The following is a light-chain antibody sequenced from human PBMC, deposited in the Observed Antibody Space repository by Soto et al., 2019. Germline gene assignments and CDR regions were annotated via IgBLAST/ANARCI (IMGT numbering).Light chain of an antibody. CDR2: EVT. Sequence: LTQPSSVSVSPGQTASITCSGTSSDVGRYNYVSWYQQHPGKAPKLMISEVTKRPSGVPDRFSASKSGNTASLTVSGLQAEDEADYYCSSYAGSFNWVFGGGTKLTVL. CDR3: SSYAGSFNWV. CDR1: SSDVGRYNY. J-gene: IGLJ3*02. V-gene: IGLV2-8*01.